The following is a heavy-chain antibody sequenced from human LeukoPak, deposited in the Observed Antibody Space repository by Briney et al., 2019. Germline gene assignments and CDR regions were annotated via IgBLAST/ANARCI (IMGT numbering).Heavy chain of an antibody. D-gene: IGHD5-12*01. CDR2: INPSDGAT. V-gene: IGHV1-46*01. CDR1: GYTFTMYY. J-gene: IGHJ5*02. Sequence: ASVKVSCKASGYTFTMYYIHWVRQAPGQGLEWMGMINPSDGATTYAQRFQGRVTMTRDMSTSTVYMELSSLRSEDTAVYYCARVGGYSGYDETDNWFDPWGQGTLVTVSS. CDR3: ARVGGYSGYDETDNWFDP.